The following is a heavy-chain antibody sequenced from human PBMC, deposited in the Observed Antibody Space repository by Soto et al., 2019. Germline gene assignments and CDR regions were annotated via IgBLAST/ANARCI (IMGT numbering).Heavy chain of an antibody. CDR3: ATYLVASRFDY. J-gene: IGHJ4*02. V-gene: IGHV4-31*03. Sequence: PSETLSLTCTLSGGSIISGGHYWSWIRQHPGRGLEWIGYIYYSGSTYSNPSLKSRLIMSVDTSKNQFSLRLSSVTAAVTALYNGATYLVASRFDYWGQGTLVTVS. CDR1: GGSIISGGHY. D-gene: IGHD5-12*01. CDR2: IYYSGST.